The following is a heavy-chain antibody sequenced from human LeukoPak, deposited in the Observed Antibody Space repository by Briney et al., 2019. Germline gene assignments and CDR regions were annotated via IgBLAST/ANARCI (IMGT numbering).Heavy chain of an antibody. Sequence: SETLSLTCTVSGGSISSYYWSWIRQPPGKGLEWIGSIHYSGSTTYNPSLKSRVTIPVDTSKNQFSLKLSSVTAADTAVYYCARRLGGTSTGFDYWGQGTLVTVSS. CDR1: GGSISSYY. CDR3: ARRLGGTSTGFDY. CDR2: IHYSGST. V-gene: IGHV4-59*08. J-gene: IGHJ4*02. D-gene: IGHD2-2*01.